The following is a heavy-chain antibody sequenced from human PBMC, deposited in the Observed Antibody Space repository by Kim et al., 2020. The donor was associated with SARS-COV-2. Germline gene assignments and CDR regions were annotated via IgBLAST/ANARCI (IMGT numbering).Heavy chain of an antibody. V-gene: IGHV3-33*06. D-gene: IGHD2-15*01. Sequence: VKGRFTISQENSKNTLYLQMNNLGAEDTAVYYCAKERRKYCSGGSCHLEYWGQGTLVTVSS. J-gene: IGHJ4*02. CDR3: AKERRKYCSGGSCHLEY.